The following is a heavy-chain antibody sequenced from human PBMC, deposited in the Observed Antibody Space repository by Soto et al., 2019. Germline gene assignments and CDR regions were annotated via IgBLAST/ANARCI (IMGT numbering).Heavy chain of an antibody. J-gene: IGHJ6*01. CDR3: ARDRSPWFGELWASRDGMDV. V-gene: IGHV3-21*01. Sequence: EVQLVESGGGLVKPGGSLRLSCAASGFTFSSYSMNWVRQAPGKGLEWVSSISSSSSYIYYADSVKGRFTISRDNAKNSLYLQMNSLRAEDTAVYYCARDRSPWFGELWASRDGMDVW. CDR1: GFTFSSYS. CDR2: ISSSSSYI. D-gene: IGHD3-10*01.